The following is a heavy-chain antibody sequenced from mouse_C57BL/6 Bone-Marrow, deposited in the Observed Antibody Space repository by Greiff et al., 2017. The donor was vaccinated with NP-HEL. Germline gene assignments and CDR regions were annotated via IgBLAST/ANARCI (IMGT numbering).Heavy chain of an antibody. CDR2: IDPSDSET. V-gene: IGHV1-52*01. Sequence: QVQLQQSGAELVRPGSSVKLSCKASGYTFTSYWMHWVKQRPIQGLEWIGNIDPSDSETHYNQKFKDKATLTVDKSSSTAYMQLSSLTSEDSAVYYCAREDSNFPYAMDYWGQGTSVTVSS. CDR3: AREDSNFPYAMDY. CDR1: GYTFTSYW. J-gene: IGHJ4*01. D-gene: IGHD2-5*01.